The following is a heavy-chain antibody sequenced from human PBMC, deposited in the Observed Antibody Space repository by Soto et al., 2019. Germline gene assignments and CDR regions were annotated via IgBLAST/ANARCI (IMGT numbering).Heavy chain of an antibody. CDR2: MNPNSGST. Sequence: GASVKVSCKASGYTFTSYDINWVRQATGQGLEWMGWMNPNSGSTGYAQKFQGRVTMTRNTSISTAYMELSRLRSDDTAVYYCARVAVAGAPPDYWGQGTLVTV. J-gene: IGHJ4*02. CDR1: GYTFTSYD. CDR3: ARVAVAGAPPDY. V-gene: IGHV1-8*01. D-gene: IGHD6-19*01.